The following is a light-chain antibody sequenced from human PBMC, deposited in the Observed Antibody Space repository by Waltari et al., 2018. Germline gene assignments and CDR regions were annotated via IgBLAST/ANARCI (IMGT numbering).Light chain of an antibody. V-gene: IGLV1-40*01. CDR2: GNT. Sequence: QSVLTQPPSVSGAPGQRVTISCTGTRSNIGAHYDVHWYQHLPGTAPKVHIYGNTNRPSGVPDRFSGSKSGTSASLAITGLQAEDEADYYCQSYDKSLSAWVFGGGTRLTVL. CDR3: QSYDKSLSAWV. J-gene: IGLJ3*02. CDR1: RSNIGAHYD.